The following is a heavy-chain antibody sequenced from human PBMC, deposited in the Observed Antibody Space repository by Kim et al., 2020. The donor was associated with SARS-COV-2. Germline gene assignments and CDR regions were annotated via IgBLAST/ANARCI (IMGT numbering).Heavy chain of an antibody. CDR2: ISSNSGTI. V-gene: IGHV3-48*02. J-gene: IGHJ6*02. CDR3: ARKPGLVLQLADYYYNMDV. D-gene: IGHD6-6*01. Sequence: GGSLRLSCAASGFSFSDYSMNWVRQAPGKGLEWVSYISSNSGTIHYADAVKGRFTISRDNAKNSLYLQMNSLRDEDTAVYYCARKPGLVLQLADYYYNMDVWGQGTTVTVSS. CDR1: GFSFSDYS.